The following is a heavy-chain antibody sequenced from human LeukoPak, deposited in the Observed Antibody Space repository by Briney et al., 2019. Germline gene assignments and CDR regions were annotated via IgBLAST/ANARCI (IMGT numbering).Heavy chain of an antibody. CDR3: AREGMVRGGDGMDV. CDR1: GGSVSSGSYY. D-gene: IGHD3-10*01. J-gene: IGHJ6*04. CDR2: IYSSGST. V-gene: IGHV4-61*01. Sequence: SETLSLTCTVSGGSVSSGSYYWSWIRQPPGQGLEWIGHIYSSGSTNYNPSLKSRVTISVDTSKNQFSLKLSSVTAADTAVYYCAREGMVRGGDGMDVWGKGTTVTVSS.